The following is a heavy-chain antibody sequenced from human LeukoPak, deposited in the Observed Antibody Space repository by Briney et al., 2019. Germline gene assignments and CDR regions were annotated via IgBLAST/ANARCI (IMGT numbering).Heavy chain of an antibody. V-gene: IGHV3-66*01. Sequence: GESLRLSCAASRFTVSSNYMSWVRQAPGKGLEWVSAIYSGGSTYYADSVKGRFTISRGNSKNTLYLQMNSLRAEDTAVYYCARVEVSGSYDYFGYWGQGTLVTVSS. J-gene: IGHJ4*02. CDR1: RFTVSSNY. D-gene: IGHD1-26*01. CDR3: ARVEVSGSYDYFGY. CDR2: IYSGGST.